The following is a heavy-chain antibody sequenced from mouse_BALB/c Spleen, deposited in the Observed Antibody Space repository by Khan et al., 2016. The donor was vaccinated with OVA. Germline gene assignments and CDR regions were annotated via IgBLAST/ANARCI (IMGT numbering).Heavy chain of an antibody. V-gene: IGHV9-3-1*01. CDR3: ARPPYFSYTLDY. CDR1: GYTFTNYG. CDR2: INTYTGEP. J-gene: IGHJ4*01. D-gene: IGHD2-10*01. Sequence: QEVQSGPEVKKLGETVKIFCKASGYTFTNYGMNWVKQSPGKALKWMGWINTYTGEPTYADDFKGRFAFSLETSASTAYLQINNLKNEDTATYFCARPPYFSYTLDYWGQGTSVTVSS.